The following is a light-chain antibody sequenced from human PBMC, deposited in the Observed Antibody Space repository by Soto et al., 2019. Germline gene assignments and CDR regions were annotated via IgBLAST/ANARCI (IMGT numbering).Light chain of an antibody. V-gene: IGLV2-23*01. CDR2: EGN. CDR3: CSYASGGTDV. CDR1: TSDVGSYNL. J-gene: IGLJ1*01. Sequence: QSALTQPGSVSGSPGQSMTTSCTGTTSDVGSYNLVSSYQQHPGKPPKLIIFEGNKRPSGISDRCSRSKSGNPASLTNSGLQAEDGADYYCCSYASGGTDVFGTGSKGTVL.